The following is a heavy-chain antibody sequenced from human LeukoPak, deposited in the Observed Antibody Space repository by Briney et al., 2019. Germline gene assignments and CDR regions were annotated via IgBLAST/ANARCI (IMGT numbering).Heavy chain of an antibody. CDR3: ARDQTADAFDI. Sequence: GGSLRLSCAASGFTVSSNYMSWVRQAPGKGLEWVSVIYSGGSTYYADSVKGRFTISRDNSKNTLYLQMNSLRAEDTAVYYCARDQTADAFDIWGQGTMVTASS. CDR1: GFTVSSNY. CDR2: IYSGGST. J-gene: IGHJ3*02. V-gene: IGHV3-66*01.